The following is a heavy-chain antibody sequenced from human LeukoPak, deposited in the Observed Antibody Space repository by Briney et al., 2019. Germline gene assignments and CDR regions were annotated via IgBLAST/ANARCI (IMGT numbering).Heavy chain of an antibody. Sequence: SETLSLTCTVSAYSISSANYWGRIRQPPGKGLEWIGIIYHSGSTYYNPSLKSRVSTSVDTSKNQFSLGLTSVTAADTAVYYCARFITSGYYYFDYWGQGTLVTVSS. CDR2: IYHSGST. CDR1: AYSISSANY. D-gene: IGHD5-12*01. V-gene: IGHV4-38-2*02. J-gene: IGHJ4*02. CDR3: ARFITSGYYYFDY.